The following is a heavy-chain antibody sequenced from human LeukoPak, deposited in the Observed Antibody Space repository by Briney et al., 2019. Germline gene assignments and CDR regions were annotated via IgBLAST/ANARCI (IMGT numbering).Heavy chain of an antibody. Sequence: SVKVSCKASGGTFSSYAISWVRQAPGQGLEWMGRIIPIFGTANYAQKFQGRVTITTDESTSTAYMELSSLRSEDTAVYYCAKGRVVRGVHSYYHYMDVWGKGTTVTVSS. J-gene: IGHJ6*03. D-gene: IGHD3-10*01. CDR2: IIPIFGTA. CDR1: GGTFSSYA. CDR3: AKGRVVRGVHSYYHYMDV. V-gene: IGHV1-69*05.